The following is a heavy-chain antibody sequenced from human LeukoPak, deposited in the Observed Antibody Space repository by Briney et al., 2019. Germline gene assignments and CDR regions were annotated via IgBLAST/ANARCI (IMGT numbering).Heavy chain of an antibody. CDR1: GGSVSSGSYY. Sequence: SETLSLTCTVSGGSVSSGSYYWSWIRQPPGKGLEWIGEINHSGSTNYNPSLKSRVTISVDTSKNQFSLKLSSVTAADTAVYYCARGLKVTTPFGYWGQGTLVTVSS. V-gene: IGHV4-39*07. D-gene: IGHD4-17*01. CDR2: INHSGST. CDR3: ARGLKVTTPFGY. J-gene: IGHJ4*02.